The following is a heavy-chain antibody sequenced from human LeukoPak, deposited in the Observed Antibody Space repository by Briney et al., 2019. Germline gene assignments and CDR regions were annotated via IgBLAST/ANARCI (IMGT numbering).Heavy chain of an antibody. Sequence: SETLSLTCTVSGGSISSYYWSWIRQHPGKGLEWIGYIYNSGSTYYNPSLKSRVTISVDTSKDRFSLKLSSVTAADTAVYYCARERTYGDSIFDYWGQGTLVTVSS. CDR3: ARERTYGDSIFDY. D-gene: IGHD4-17*01. CDR1: GGSISSYY. J-gene: IGHJ4*02. V-gene: IGHV4-59*06. CDR2: IYNSGST.